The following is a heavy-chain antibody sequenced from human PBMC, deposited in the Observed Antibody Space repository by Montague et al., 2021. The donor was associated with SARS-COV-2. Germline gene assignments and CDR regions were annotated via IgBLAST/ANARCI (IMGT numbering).Heavy chain of an antibody. CDR2: IYYTGNT. D-gene: IGHD3-22*01. CDR1: GGSITNNIDY. CDR3: ARLKRYFDSSGSPSAFDF. J-gene: IGHJ3*01. V-gene: IGHV4-39*02. Sequence: SETLSLTCTVSGGSITNNIDYWAWIRQPPGKGLEWIGSIYYTGNTYYNPSLKSRVTISVVTSKNHFTLKLSSVTAAETAAYYCARLKRYFDSSGSPSAFDFWGQGTKVTVSS.